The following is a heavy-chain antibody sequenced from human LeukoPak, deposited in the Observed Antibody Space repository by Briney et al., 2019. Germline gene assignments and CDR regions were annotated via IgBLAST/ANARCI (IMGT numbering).Heavy chain of an antibody. J-gene: IGHJ4*02. CDR2: ISAYNGNT. CDR1: GYTFTSYG. D-gene: IGHD3-3*01. CDR3: ARDRVMGGSWSGYPVDY. V-gene: IGHV1-18*01. Sequence: ASVTVSCKSSGYTFTSYGISWVRHAPGQGLEWMGWISAYNGNTNYAQKLQGRVTMTTDTSTSTAYMELRSLRSDDTAVYYCARDRVMGGSWSGYPVDYWGQGTLVTVSS.